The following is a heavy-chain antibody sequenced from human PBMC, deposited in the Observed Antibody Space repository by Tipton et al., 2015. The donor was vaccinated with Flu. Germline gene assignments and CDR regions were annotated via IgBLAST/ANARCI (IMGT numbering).Heavy chain of an antibody. CDR2: ISWNGERI. J-gene: IGHJ6*01. CDR3: AKDRSPDTAMDSHFYYFNGQDV. CDR1: GFTFDDYV. V-gene: IGHV3-9*01. D-gene: IGHD5-18*01. Sequence: EVQLVQSGGDLVQPGRSLRLSCEVSGFTFDDYVMHWVRQAPGKGLEWVAGISWNGERIGYADSVKGRFTISRDNGKNSLYLQMNSLRPEDTALYFCAKDRSPDTAMDSHFYYFNGQDVWGQGTTVTVSS.